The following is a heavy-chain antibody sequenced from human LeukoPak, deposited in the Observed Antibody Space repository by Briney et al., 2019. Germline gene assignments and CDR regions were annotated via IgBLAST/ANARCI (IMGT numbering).Heavy chain of an antibody. CDR3: ARGRGYCTGVSCDIDY. Sequence: GGSLRLSCAASGFTFNAYSMNWVRQAPGKGLEWVSNIISRGDTTHYAASVKGRFPISRDNAKNSVFLHLNSLRGDDTAGYYCARGRGYCTGVSCDIDYWGQGTLDTVSS. V-gene: IGHV3-48*04. CDR1: GFTFNAYS. CDR2: IISRGDTT. D-gene: IGHD2-8*02. J-gene: IGHJ4*02.